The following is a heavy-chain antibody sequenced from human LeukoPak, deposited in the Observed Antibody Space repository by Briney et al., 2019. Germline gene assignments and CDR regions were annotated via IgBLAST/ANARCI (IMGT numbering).Heavy chain of an antibody. CDR3: AVTYYDFWSGYPDY. J-gene: IGHJ4*02. Sequence: GGSLRLSCAASGFTFSSYAMSWVRQAPGKGLEWVSAISGSGGSTYYADSVKGRFTISGDNSKNTLYLQMNSLRAEDTAVYYCAVTYYDFWSGYPDYWGQGTLVTVSS. CDR2: ISGSGGST. D-gene: IGHD3-3*01. CDR1: GFTFSSYA. V-gene: IGHV3-23*01.